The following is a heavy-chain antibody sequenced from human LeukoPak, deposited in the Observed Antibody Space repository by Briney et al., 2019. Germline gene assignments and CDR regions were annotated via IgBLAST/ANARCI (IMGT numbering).Heavy chain of an antibody. CDR3: ARDRYSSSWLGYFDY. J-gene: IGHJ4*02. D-gene: IGHD6-13*01. CDR2: IIPIFGTT. Sequence: ASVKVSCKASGDTFNRYVITWVRQAPGQGLEWMGGIIPIFGTTNYAQKFQGRVTITADESTSTAYMELSSLRSEDTAVYYCARDRYSSSWLGYFDYWGQGTLVTVSS. CDR1: GDTFNRYV. V-gene: IGHV1-69*13.